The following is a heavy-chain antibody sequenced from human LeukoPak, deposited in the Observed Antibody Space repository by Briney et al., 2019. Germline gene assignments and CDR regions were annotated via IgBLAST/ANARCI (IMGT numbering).Heavy chain of an antibody. Sequence: ASVKVSCKASGYTLTSYGISWVRQAPGQGLEWMGWISAYNGNTNYAQKLQGRVTMTTDTSTSTAYMELRSLRPDDTAVYYCASIYYDSSGYGFDPWGQGTLVTVSP. CDR1: GYTLTSYG. CDR3: ASIYYDSSGYGFDP. D-gene: IGHD3-22*01. V-gene: IGHV1-18*01. J-gene: IGHJ5*02. CDR2: ISAYNGNT.